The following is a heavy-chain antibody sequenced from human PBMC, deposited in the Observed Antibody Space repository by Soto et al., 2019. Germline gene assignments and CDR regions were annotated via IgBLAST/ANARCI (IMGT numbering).Heavy chain of an antibody. D-gene: IGHD2-2*01. CDR1: GFTFSSYG. J-gene: IGHJ6*02. CDR2: IWYDGSNK. Sequence: QVQLVESGGGVVQPGRSLRLSCAASGFTFSSYGMHWVRQAPGKGLEWVAVIWYDGSNKYYGDSVKGRFTISRDNSKNTLYLQMDSLRAEDTAVYYCARADCSGTSCYFGGMDVWGQGTTVTVSS. V-gene: IGHV3-33*01. CDR3: ARADCSGTSCYFGGMDV.